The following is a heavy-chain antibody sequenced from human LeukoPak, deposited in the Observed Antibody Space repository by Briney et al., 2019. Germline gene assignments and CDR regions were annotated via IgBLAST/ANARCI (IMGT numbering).Heavy chain of an antibody. CDR2: IIPIFGTA. Sequence: SVKVSCKASGYTFTVYYMHWVRQAPGQGLEWMGGIIPIFGTANYAQKFQGRVTITADESTSTAYMELRSLRSDDTAVYYCARLAAAGGEDYWGQGTLVTVSS. D-gene: IGHD6-13*01. V-gene: IGHV1-69*13. CDR1: GYTFTVYY. CDR3: ARLAAAGGEDY. J-gene: IGHJ4*02.